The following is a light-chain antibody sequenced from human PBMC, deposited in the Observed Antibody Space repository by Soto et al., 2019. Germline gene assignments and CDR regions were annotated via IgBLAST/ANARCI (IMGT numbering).Light chain of an antibody. CDR3: HQYVASPWT. Sequence: EIVLTQSPGTLSLSPGERATLSCRASQSVTSSHLVWFQQKVGQPPRLLIRGASSRVTGIPDKFSGSGFGTDFTLTISRLEPEDFAVYYCHQYVASPWTFGQGTKVDIK. CDR1: QSVTSSH. CDR2: GAS. J-gene: IGKJ1*01. V-gene: IGKV3-20*01.